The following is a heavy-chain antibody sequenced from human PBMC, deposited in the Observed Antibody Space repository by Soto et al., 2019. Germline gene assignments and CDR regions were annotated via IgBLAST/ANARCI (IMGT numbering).Heavy chain of an antibody. J-gene: IGHJ4*02. CDR3: ATMGTPATGLYYFDY. D-gene: IGHD1-7*01. Sequence: PSGTLFPTRTFSCGSIRSGNFYWGLVPPPPGKGLEWIGFISYSGSTYYNASLKSRVTISVDTSKNQFSLNLSFVTAADTAVYYCATMGTPATGLYYFDYWGQGTLVTVSS. CDR2: ISYSGST. V-gene: IGHV4-30-4*01. CDR1: CGSIRSGNFY.